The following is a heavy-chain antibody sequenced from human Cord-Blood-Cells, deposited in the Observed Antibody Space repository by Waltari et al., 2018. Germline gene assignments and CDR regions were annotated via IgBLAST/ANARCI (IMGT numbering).Heavy chain of an antibody. J-gene: IGHJ3*02. D-gene: IGHD3-10*01. Sequence: EVQLLESGGGLVQPGGSLRLSCAASGFTFSSYAMSWVRQAPGKGLEWVSAIGGSGGSTYYADSMKGRCTISRDNSKNPLYLQMNSLRAEDTAVYYCAKMSSGIGDAFDIWGQGTMVTVSS. V-gene: IGHV3-23*01. CDR2: IGGSGGST. CDR1: GFTFSSYA. CDR3: AKMSSGIGDAFDI.